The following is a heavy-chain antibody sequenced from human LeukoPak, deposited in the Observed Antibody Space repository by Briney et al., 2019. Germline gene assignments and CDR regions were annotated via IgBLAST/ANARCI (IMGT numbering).Heavy chain of an antibody. CDR3: ARGRRSVPNGWFDY. V-gene: IGHV3-21*01. D-gene: IGHD6-19*01. CDR2: ISSSSSYI. Sequence: GGSLRLSCAASVFTFSSYSMNWVRQAPGKGLEWVSSISSSSSYIYYADSVKGRFTITRDNAKNSLYLQMNSLRAEDTAVYYCARGRRSVPNGWFDYWGQGTLVTVSS. J-gene: IGHJ4*02. CDR1: VFTFSSYS.